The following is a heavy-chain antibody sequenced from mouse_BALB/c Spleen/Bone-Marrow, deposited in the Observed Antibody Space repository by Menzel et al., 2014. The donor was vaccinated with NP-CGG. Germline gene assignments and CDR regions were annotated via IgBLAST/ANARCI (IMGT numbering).Heavy chain of an antibody. Sequence: VQLQQSGAELVKPGASVKLSCTASGFNIKDTYMHWVKQRPEQGLEWIGRIDPANGNTKYDPKFQGKATITADTSSNTAFLHLISLTSESAAVYYCARYNCGSSQFAYWGQGTLVTVSA. CDR1: GFNIKDTY. V-gene: IGHV14-3*02. J-gene: IGHJ3*01. D-gene: IGHD1-1*01. CDR2: IDPANGNT. CDR3: ARYNCGSSQFAY.